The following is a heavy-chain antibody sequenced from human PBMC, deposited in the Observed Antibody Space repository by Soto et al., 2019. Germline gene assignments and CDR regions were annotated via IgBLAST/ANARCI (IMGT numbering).Heavy chain of an antibody. CDR1: GYSFTTHW. D-gene: IGHD4-17*01. V-gene: IGHV5-10-1*01. Sequence: GESLKISCEGSGYSFTTHWITWVRQMPGKGLEWMGRIDPSDSYTNYSPSFQGHVTISADKSISTAYLQWSSLKASDTAMYYCARAGDYGGNSYYYYGMDVWGQGTTVTVSS. CDR3: ARAGDYGGNSYYYYGMDV. CDR2: IDPSDSYT. J-gene: IGHJ6*02.